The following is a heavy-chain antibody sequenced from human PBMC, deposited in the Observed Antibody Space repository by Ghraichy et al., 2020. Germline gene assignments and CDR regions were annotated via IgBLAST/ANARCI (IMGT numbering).Heavy chain of an antibody. CDR2: IKSDGSAT. D-gene: IGHD2-15*01. Sequence: GGSLRLSCAASGFTFSSYWMHWVRQVPGKGLVWVSRIKSDGSATKYAEFVEGRFTISRDNAKNTLYLQMNSLRAEDTAIYYCARGDCTGGTCTQFDSWGQGTLVTVSS. CDR1: GFTFSSYW. J-gene: IGHJ4*02. CDR3: ARGDCTGGTCTQFDS. V-gene: IGHV3-74*03.